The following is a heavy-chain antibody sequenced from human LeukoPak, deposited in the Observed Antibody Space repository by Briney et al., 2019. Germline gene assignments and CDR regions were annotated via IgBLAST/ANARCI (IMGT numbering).Heavy chain of an antibody. Sequence: GGSLRLSCTVSGFTFGDYPMSWVRQAPGKGLEWVSYISSSGSTIYYADSVKGRFTISRDNAKNSLYLQMNSLRAEDTAVYYCAELGITMIGGVWGKGTTVTISS. CDR3: AELGITMIGGV. V-gene: IGHV3-48*03. CDR2: ISSSGSTI. J-gene: IGHJ6*04. CDR1: GFTFGDYP. D-gene: IGHD3-10*02.